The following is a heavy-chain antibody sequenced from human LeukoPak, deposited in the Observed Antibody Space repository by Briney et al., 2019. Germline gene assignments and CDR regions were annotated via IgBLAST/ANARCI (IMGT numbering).Heavy chain of an antibody. CDR2: IYHSGST. J-gene: IGHJ5*02. V-gene: IGHV4-38-2*02. D-gene: IGHD6-19*01. CDR1: GYSISSGYY. Sequence: SETLSLTCTVSGYSISSGYYWGWIRQPPGKGLEWIGSIYHSGSTYYNPSLKSRVTISVDTSKNQFSLKLSSVTAADTAVYYCARATVALYYRFDPWGQGTLVTVSS. CDR3: ARATVALYYRFDP.